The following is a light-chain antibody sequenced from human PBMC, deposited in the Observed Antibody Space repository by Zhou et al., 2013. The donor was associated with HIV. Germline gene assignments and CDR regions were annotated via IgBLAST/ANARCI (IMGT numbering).Light chain of an antibody. Sequence: DIQMTQSPSSLAASVGDRVTITCRASQSISSYLNWYQHKTGKAPKLLIYAAISLQSGVPPRFSGSGSGTDFTLTISSLQPEDFATYYCQQSYSTPQITFGGGTKVEIK. CDR1: QSISSY. J-gene: IGKJ4*01. CDR3: QQSYSTPQIT. CDR2: AAI. V-gene: IGKV1-39*01.